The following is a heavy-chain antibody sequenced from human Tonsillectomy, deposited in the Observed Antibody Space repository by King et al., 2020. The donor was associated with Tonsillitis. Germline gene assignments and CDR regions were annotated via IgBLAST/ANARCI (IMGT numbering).Heavy chain of an antibody. V-gene: IGHV4-4*07. J-gene: IGHJ4*02. CDR2: IYTSGST. Sequence: QLQESGPGLVKPSETLSLTCTVSGSSISTYYWNWIRQPAGKGLEWIGRIYTSGSTNYNPSLKSRVTMSVDTSKNQFSLNLTSVTAADTAVYYCARDYGDYNFENWGQGTLVTVSS. CDR1: GSSISTYY. D-gene: IGHD4-17*01. CDR3: ARDYGDYNFEN.